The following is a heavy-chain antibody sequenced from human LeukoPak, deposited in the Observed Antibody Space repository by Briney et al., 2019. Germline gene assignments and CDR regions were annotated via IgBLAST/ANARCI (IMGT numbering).Heavy chain of an antibody. J-gene: IGHJ6*02. V-gene: IGHV4-31*03. D-gene: IGHD1/OR15-1a*01. CDR3: ARQKWEQQGRDYYFNGLDV. CDR1: GGSISSGGHY. CDR2: IYYSGTT. Sequence: SETLSLTCTVSGGSISSGGHYWGWIRQHPGKGLEWIGYIYYSGTTYYNPSLQSRVTISVDTSKNQFSLKLTSVTAADTAVYYCARQKWEQQGRDYYFNGLDVWGPGTTVIVSS.